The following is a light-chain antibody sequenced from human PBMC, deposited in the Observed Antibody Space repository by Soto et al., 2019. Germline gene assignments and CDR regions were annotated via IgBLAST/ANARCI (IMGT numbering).Light chain of an antibody. Sequence: EIVLTQSPGTLSLSPGERATLSCGASQTVTSNYLAWYQQKPGQAPRLLIFGASIRVTGIPDRFIGSGSGTDFTLTISRLEPEDFAVYYCQQYGSSPLFPFGPGTTVDIK. V-gene: IGKV3-20*01. CDR3: QQYGSSPLFP. J-gene: IGKJ3*01. CDR2: GAS. CDR1: QTVTSNY.